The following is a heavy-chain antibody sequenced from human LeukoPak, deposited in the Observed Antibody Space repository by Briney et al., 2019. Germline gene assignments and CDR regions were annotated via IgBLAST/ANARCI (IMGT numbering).Heavy chain of an antibody. CDR1: GFVFRSFW. CDR3: ARVRQFASDSSTDY. D-gene: IGHD3-10*01. CDR2: INEDGTEK. Sequence: GGSLRLSCAASGFVFRSFWMNWVRQAPGKGPEWVANINEDGTEKYYVDSVKGRFTISRDNAKTSLYLQMNSPRAEDTAVYYCARVRQFASDSSTDYRGQGTLVTVSS. J-gene: IGHJ4*02. V-gene: IGHV3-7*01.